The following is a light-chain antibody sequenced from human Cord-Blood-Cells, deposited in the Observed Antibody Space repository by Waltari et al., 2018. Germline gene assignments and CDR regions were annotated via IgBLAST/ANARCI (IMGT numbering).Light chain of an antibody. CDR1: VLAKKY. V-gene: IGLV3-27*01. CDR2: TDS. Sequence: SYELTQPSSVSVSPGQTARITCSGDVLAKKYARWFQQKPGQAPVLVIYTDSERPSGLPERFSGSSSGTTVTLTISGAQVEDEADYYCYSAADNNRVFGGGTKLTVL. CDR3: YSAADNNRV. J-gene: IGLJ3*02.